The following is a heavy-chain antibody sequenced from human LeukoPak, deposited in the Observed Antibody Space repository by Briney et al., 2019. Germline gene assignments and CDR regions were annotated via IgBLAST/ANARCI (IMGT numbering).Heavy chain of an antibody. D-gene: IGHD1-26*01. Sequence: SCKASGGTFSSYAMSWVRQAPGKGLEWVSTFSGTSSTSYADAVKGRVTISRDNSKNTLYLQLNSLRAEDTAVYYCARDWGSGSYSIFDYWGQGTLVTVSS. J-gene: IGHJ4*02. V-gene: IGHV3-23*01. CDR1: GGTFSSYA. CDR2: FSGTSST. CDR3: ARDWGSGSYSIFDY.